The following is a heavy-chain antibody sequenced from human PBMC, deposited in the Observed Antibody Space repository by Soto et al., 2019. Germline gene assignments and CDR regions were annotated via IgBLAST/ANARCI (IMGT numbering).Heavy chain of an antibody. J-gene: IGHJ4*02. CDR1: GYTFTGYY. CDR2: INPNSGGT. CDR3: ARDPDIAAAGYYVDY. V-gene: IGHV1-2*04. Sequence: ASVKVSCKASGYTFTGYYMHWVRQAPGQGLEWMGWINPNSGGTNYAQKFQGWVTMTRDTSISTAYMELSRLRSDDTAVYYCARDPDIAAAGYYVDYWGQGTLVTLSS. D-gene: IGHD6-13*01.